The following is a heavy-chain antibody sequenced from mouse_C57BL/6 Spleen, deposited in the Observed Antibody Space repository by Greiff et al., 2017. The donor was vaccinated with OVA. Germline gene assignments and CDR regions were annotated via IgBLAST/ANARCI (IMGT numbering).Heavy chain of an antibody. V-gene: IGHV5-4*01. J-gene: IGHJ3*01. D-gene: IGHD3-2*02. CDR3: ARERSSGYVSFAY. CDR1: GFTFSSYA. Sequence: EVQVVESGGGLVKPGGSLKLSCAASGFTFSSYAMSWVRQTPEKRLEWVATISDGGSYTYYPDNVKGRFTISRDNAKNNLYLQMSHLKSEDTAMYYCARERSSGYVSFAYWGQGTLVTVSA. CDR2: ISDGGSYT.